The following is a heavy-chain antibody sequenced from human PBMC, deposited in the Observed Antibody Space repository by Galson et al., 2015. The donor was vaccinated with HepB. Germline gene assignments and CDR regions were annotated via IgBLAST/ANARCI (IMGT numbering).Heavy chain of an antibody. CDR1: GGTFSGYA. CDR2: IIPIFGTA. D-gene: IGHD6-6*01. V-gene: IGHV1-69*06. Sequence: SVKVSCKASGGTFSGYAISWVRQAPGQGLEWMGGIIPIFGTANYAQKFQGRVTITADKSTSTAYMELSSLRSEDTAVYYCAIKIWGIAARPALIYYFDYWGQGTLVTVSS. J-gene: IGHJ4*02. CDR3: AIKIWGIAARPALIYYFDY.